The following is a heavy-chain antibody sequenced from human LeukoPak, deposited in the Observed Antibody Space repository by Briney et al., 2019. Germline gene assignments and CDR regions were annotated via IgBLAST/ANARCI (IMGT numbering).Heavy chain of an antibody. CDR1: GYTFTSYD. D-gene: IGHD3-9*01. CDR3: ARGADYDILTGSYPDAFDI. V-gene: IGHV1-18*01. CDR2: ISAYNGNT. Sequence: GASVKVSCKASGYTFTSYDINWVRQAPGQGLEWMGWISAYNGNTNYAQKLQGRVTMTTDTSTSTAYMELRSLRSDDTAVYYCARGADYDILTGSYPDAFDIWGQGTMVTVSS. J-gene: IGHJ3*02.